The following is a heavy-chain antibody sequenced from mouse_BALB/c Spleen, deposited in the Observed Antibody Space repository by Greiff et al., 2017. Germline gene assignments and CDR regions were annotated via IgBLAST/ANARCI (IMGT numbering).Heavy chain of an antibody. CDR3: ARRTTVVLYYAMDY. J-gene: IGHJ4*01. CDR2: ISSGGST. D-gene: IGHD1-1*01. CDR1: GFTFSSYA. V-gene: IGHV5-6-5*01. Sequence: EVKVVESGGGLVKPGGSLKLSCAASGFTFSSYAMSWVRQTPEKRLEWVASISSGGSTYYPDSVKGRFTISRDNARNILYLQMSSLRSEDTAMYYCARRTTVVLYYAMDYWGQGTSVTVSS.